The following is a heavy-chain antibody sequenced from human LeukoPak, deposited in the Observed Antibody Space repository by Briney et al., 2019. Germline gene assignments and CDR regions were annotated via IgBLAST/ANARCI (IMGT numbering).Heavy chain of an antibody. Sequence: GGSLRLPCAASGFTFSSSAMSWVRQVPGKGLEWVSGISASGGSTSYADSVRGRFTISRDNSKNTMYLQMNSLRAEDTAVYYCARDKGVDNSGYYNGFFDFWGQGTLVTVSS. V-gene: IGHV3-23*01. CDR3: ARDKGVDNSGYYNGFFDF. D-gene: IGHD3-22*01. CDR1: GFTFSSSA. J-gene: IGHJ4*02. CDR2: ISASGGST.